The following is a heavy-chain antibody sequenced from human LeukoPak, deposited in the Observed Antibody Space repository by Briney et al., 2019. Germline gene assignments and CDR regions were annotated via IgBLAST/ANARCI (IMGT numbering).Heavy chain of an antibody. CDR3: TRRCKDAYTLYCFDY. CDR2: MYYSGGT. Sequence: SETLSLTCTVSGGSINSYYWSWIRQPPGKGLEWIGHMYYSGGTNYNPSLKSRVTISVDTSKNQFSLKLSSVTAADTAVYYCTRRCKDAYTLYCFDYWGQATVLTVSS. V-gene: IGHV4-59*01. D-gene: IGHD5-24*01. J-gene: IGHJ4*02. CDR1: GGSINSYY.